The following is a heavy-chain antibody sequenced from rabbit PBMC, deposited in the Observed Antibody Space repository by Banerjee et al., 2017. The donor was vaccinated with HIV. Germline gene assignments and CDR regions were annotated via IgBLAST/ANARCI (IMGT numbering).Heavy chain of an antibody. D-gene: IGHD6-1*01. CDR3: VRDDRDYLRNGNAILFNL. V-gene: IGHV1S45*01. Sequence: QEQLVESGGGLVQPGASLTLTCKASGFDLSSSYYMHWVRQAPGKGLEWIACIVTGSSGSTWYASWAKGRFTISKTSSTTVTLQLTSLTAADTATYFCVRDDRDYLRNGNAILFNLWGPGTLVTVS. J-gene: IGHJ4*01. CDR1: GFDLSSSYY. CDR2: IVTGSSGST.